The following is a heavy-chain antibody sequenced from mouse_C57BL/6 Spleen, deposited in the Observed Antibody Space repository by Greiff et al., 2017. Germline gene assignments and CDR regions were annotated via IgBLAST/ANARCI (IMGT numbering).Heavy chain of an antibody. V-gene: IGHV1-4*01. J-gene: IGHJ2*01. Sequence: VQLQQSGAELARPGASVKMSCKASSYTFTSYTMHWVKQRPGQGLEWIGYINPSSGYTKYNQKFKDKATLTADKSSSTAYMQLSSLTSEDSAVYYCARWEGNYVGYWGQGTTLTVSS. D-gene: IGHD4-1*01. CDR1: SYTFTSYT. CDR2: INPSSGYT. CDR3: ARWEGNYVGY.